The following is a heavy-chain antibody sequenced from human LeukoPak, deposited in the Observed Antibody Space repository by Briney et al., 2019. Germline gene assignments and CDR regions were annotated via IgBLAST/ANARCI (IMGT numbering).Heavy chain of an antibody. J-gene: IGHJ4*02. V-gene: IGHV4-34*01. Sequence: SETLSLTCAVYGGSFSGYYWSWIRQPPGKGLEWIGEINHSGSTNYNPSLKSRVTISVDTSKNQFSLKLSSVTAADTAVYYCARLGEVTAPPYFDYWGQGTLVTVSS. D-gene: IGHD2-21*02. CDR2: INHSGST. CDR3: ARLGEVTAPPYFDY. CDR1: GGSFSGYY.